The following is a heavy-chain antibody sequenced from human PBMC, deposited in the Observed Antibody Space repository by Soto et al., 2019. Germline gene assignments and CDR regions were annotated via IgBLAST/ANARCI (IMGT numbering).Heavy chain of an antibody. V-gene: IGHV4-4*02. J-gene: IGHJ4*02. CDR3: ARVYYGSGSFYFDY. CDR1: GGSISSSNW. D-gene: IGHD3-10*01. CDR2: IYHSGST. Sequence: QVQLQESGPGLVKPSGTLSLTCAVSGGSISSSNWRSWVRQPPGKGLEWIGEIYHSGSTNYNPSLKSRVTISVDKSKNQFSLKLSSVPAADTAVYYCARVYYGSGSFYFDYWGQGTLVTVSS.